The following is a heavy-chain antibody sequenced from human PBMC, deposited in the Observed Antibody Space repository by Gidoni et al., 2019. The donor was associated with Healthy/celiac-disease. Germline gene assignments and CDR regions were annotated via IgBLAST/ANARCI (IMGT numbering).Heavy chain of an antibody. CDR3: AKDRASSITMIVVVRYFDY. D-gene: IGHD3-22*01. Sequence: EVQLLESGGGLVQPGGSLRLSCAASGFTFSSYAMSWVRQAPGKGLEWVSAISGSGGSTYYADSGKGRFTISRDNSKNTLYLQMNSLRAEDTAVYYCAKDRASSITMIVVVRYFDYWGQGTLVTVSS. CDR1: GFTFSSYA. J-gene: IGHJ4*02. CDR2: ISGSGGST. V-gene: IGHV3-23*01.